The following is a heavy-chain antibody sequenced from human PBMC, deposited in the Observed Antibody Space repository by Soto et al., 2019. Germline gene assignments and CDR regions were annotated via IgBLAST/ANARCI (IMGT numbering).Heavy chain of an antibody. D-gene: IGHD1-26*01. V-gene: IGHV3-53*01. CDR3: ARDPGMVGATEDAFDI. CDR1: GFTVSSNY. CDR2: IYSGGST. Sequence: GGSLRLSCAASGFTVSSNYMSWGRQAPGKGLEWVSVIYSGGSTYYADSVKGRFTISRDNSKNTLYLQMNSLRAEDTAVYYCARDPGMVGATEDAFDIWGQGTMVTVSS. J-gene: IGHJ3*02.